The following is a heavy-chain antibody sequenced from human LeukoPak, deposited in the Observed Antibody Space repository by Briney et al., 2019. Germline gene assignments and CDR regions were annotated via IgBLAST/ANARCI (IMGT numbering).Heavy chain of an antibody. V-gene: IGHV3-30*02. D-gene: IGHD3-22*01. CDR2: IRYGGSDK. J-gene: IGHJ4*02. CDR1: GFTFNNYG. CDR3: AKEIYIHETYYHDSSGSALDY. Sequence: PGGSLRLSCAASGFTFNNYGMHWVRQAPGKGLEWVAFIRYGGSDKYYADSVKGRFTISRDNSKNTLYLQMNSLRAEETAVYYCAKEIYIHETYYHDSSGSALDYWGQGTLVTVSS.